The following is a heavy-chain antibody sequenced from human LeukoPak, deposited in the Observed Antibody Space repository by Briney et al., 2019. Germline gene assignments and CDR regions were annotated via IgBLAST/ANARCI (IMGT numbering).Heavy chain of an antibody. CDR2: INPNSGGT. J-gene: IGHJ4*02. V-gene: IGHV1-2*02. Sequence: GASVKVSCKASGYTFTGYYMRWVRQAPGQGLEWMGWINPNSGGTNYAQKFQGRVTMTRDMSISTAYMELSRLRSDDTAVYYCARDLGTYYFDYWGQGTLVTVSS. CDR1: GYTFTGYY. CDR3: ARDLGTYYFDY. D-gene: IGHD3-16*01.